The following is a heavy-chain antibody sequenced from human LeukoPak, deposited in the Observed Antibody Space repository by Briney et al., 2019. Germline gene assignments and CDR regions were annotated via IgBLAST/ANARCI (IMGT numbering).Heavy chain of an antibody. CDR3: ARDLRMRFGELTH. CDR2: ISYDGSNK. J-gene: IGHJ1*01. Sequence: EGSLRLSCAACRLIFSSYAMHWVRQAPGKGLEWMAVISYDGSNKYYADSVKGRLTISRDNSKNTLYLQMNSLRAEDTAVYYCARDLRMRFGELTHWGQGTLVTVSS. V-gene: IGHV3-30-3*01. D-gene: IGHD3-10*01. CDR1: RLIFSSYA.